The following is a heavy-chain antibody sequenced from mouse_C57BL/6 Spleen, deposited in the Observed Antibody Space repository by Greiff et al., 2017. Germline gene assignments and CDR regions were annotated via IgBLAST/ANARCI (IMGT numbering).Heavy chain of an antibody. CDR3: ARNYYGSSYGFAY. V-gene: IGHV8-12*01. Sequence: QVTLKVSGPGILQSSPTLSLTCSFSGFSLSTSGMGVSWIRQPSGTGLEWLAPIYWADATRYNPSLNSRLTIFKDTSSNQVFLKITSVDTADTATYYCARNYYGSSYGFAYWGQGTLVTVSA. D-gene: IGHD1-1*01. CDR1: GFSLSTSGMG. J-gene: IGHJ3*01. CDR2: IYWADAT.